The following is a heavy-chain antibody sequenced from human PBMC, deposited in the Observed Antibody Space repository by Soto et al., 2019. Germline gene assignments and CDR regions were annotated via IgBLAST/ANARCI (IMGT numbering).Heavy chain of an antibody. J-gene: IGHJ4*02. D-gene: IGHD1-1*01. CDR1: GYNFNTDG. Sequence: QVQLVQSGPEVRRPGASVKVTCTASGYNFNTDGVSWVRQAPGQGLEWMGFISAYNGFTAFAPSLHGRLTLTTDTSTNTAYMERRDLRSDDTAVYFCARDERAFCNDAYCESHFAYWGQGTLVTVSS. V-gene: IGHV1-18*01. CDR3: ARDERAFCNDAYCESHFAY. CDR2: ISAYNGFT.